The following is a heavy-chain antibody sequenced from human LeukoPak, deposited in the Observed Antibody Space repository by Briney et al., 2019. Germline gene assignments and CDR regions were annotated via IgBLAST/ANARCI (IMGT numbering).Heavy chain of an antibody. D-gene: IGHD3-3*01. Sequence: PSETLSLTCTVSGGSISSYYWSWIRQPAGKGLEWIGRIYTSGSTNYNPSLKSRVTMSVDTSKNQFSLKLSPVTAADTAVYYCAREDFWSGYHYFDYWGQGTLVTVSS. CDR3: AREDFWSGYHYFDY. V-gene: IGHV4-4*07. CDR1: GGSISSYY. J-gene: IGHJ4*02. CDR2: IYTSGST.